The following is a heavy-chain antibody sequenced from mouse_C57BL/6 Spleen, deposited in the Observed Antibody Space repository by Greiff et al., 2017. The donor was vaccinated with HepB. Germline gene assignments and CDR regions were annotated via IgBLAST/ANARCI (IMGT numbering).Heavy chain of an antibody. CDR2: IYPGDGDT. D-gene: IGHD1-1*01. Sequence: QVQLKQSGAELVKPGASVKISCKASGYAFSSYWMNWVKQRPGKGLEWIGQIYPGDGDTNYNGKFKGKATLTADKSSSTAYMQLSSLTSEDSAVYFCARTYGSRYYFDYWGQGTTLTVSS. J-gene: IGHJ2*01. V-gene: IGHV1-80*01. CDR3: ARTYGSRYYFDY. CDR1: GYAFSSYW.